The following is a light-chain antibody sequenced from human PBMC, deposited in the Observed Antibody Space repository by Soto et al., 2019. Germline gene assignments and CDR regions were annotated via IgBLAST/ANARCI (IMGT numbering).Light chain of an antibody. CDR3: AAWDDNLNAYV. CDR1: TSNIGTFY. J-gene: IGLJ1*01. V-gene: IGLV1-47*02. CDR2: LGD. Sequence: QSVLTQPPSASSTPGQTVTISCSGSTSNIGTFYVYWYQHLPRTAPKLLIYLGDQRASGVSDRFSGSKSGTSASLAINGLRSDDEADYYCAAWDDNLNAYVFGSGTKVTVL.